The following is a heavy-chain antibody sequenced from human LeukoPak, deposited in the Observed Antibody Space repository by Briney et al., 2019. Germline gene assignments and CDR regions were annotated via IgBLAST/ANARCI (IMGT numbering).Heavy chain of an antibody. CDR2: IKSKTDGGTT. V-gene: IGHV3-15*01. D-gene: IGHD3-10*02. CDR3: AELGITMIGGV. Sequence: GSLRLSCAASGFTFSNAWMSWVRQAPGKGLEWVGRIKSKTDGGTTDYAAPVKGRFTISGDNAKNSLYLQMNSLRAEDTAVYYCAELGITMIGGVWGKGTTVTISS. J-gene: IGHJ6*04. CDR1: GFTFSNAW.